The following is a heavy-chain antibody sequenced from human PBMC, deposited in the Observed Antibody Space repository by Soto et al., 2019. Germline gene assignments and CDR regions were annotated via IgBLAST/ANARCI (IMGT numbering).Heavy chain of an antibody. D-gene: IGHD3-10*01. CDR1: GFTFSSYA. CDR2: ISGSGGST. Sequence: EVQLLESGGGLVQPGGSLRLSCAASGFTFSSYAMSWVRQAPGKGLDWVSGISGSGGSTYYADSVKGRFTISRDNSKNTLYLQMNSLRAEDTAVYYCAKTISITMVRGVHYFDYWGQGTLVTVSS. CDR3: AKTISITMVRGVHYFDY. V-gene: IGHV3-23*01. J-gene: IGHJ4*02.